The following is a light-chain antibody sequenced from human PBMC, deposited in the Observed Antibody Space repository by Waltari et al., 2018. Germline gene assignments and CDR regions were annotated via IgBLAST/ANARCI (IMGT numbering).Light chain of an antibody. CDR2: RNT. Sequence: QSVLTQPPSASGTPGQRVTISCSGSSSNIGSNYVYWYQQLPGTAPELLTYRNTRRRSGVPDRFSGSKSGTSASLAISGLRSEDEADYYCAAWDDSLSGPWVFGGGTKLTVL. J-gene: IGLJ3*02. CDR3: AAWDDSLSGPWV. CDR1: SSNIGSNY. V-gene: IGLV1-47*01.